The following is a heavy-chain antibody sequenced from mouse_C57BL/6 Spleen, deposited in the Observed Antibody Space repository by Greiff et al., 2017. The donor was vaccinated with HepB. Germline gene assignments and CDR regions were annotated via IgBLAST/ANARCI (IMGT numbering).Heavy chain of an antibody. CDR1: GFNIKDDY. CDR3: TTPYYDGSRYYFDY. V-gene: IGHV14-4*01. Sequence: EVQLQQSGAELVRPGASVKLSCTASGFNIKDDYMHWVKQRPEQGLEWIGWIDPENGDTEYASKFQGKATITADTSSNTAYLQLSSLTSEDTAVYYCTTPYYDGSRYYFDYWGQGTTLTVSS. D-gene: IGHD1-1*01. CDR2: IDPENGDT. J-gene: IGHJ2*01.